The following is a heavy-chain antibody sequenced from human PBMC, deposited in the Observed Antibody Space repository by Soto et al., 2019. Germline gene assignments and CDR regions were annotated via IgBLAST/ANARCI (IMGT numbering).Heavy chain of an antibody. CDR3: AKGRYFDWSAPKASYYYGMDV. CDR1: GGSISSGGYY. V-gene: IGHV4-31*03. Sequence: SETLSLTCTVSGGSISSGGYYWSWIRQHPGKGLEWIGYIYYSGSTYYNPSLKSRVTISVDTSKNQFSLKLSSVTAADTAVYYCAKGRYFDWSAPKASYYYGMDVWGQGTTVTVSS. J-gene: IGHJ6*02. D-gene: IGHD3-9*01. CDR2: IYYSGST.